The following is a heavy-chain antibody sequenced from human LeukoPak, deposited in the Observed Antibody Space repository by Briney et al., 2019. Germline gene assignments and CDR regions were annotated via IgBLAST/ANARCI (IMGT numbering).Heavy chain of an antibody. CDR3: AKDRPDLWFGLDAFDI. J-gene: IGHJ3*02. CDR2: ISGSGGST. Sequence: GGSLRLSCAASGFTFSSYAMSWVRQAPGKGLEWVSAISGSGGSTYYADSVKGRFTISRDNSKNTLYLQMNSLRAEDTAVYYCAKDRPDLWFGLDAFDIWGQGTMVTVSS. V-gene: IGHV3-23*01. CDR1: GFTFSSYA. D-gene: IGHD3-10*01.